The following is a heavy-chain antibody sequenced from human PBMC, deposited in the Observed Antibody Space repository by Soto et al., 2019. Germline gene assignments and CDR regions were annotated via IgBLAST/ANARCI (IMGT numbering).Heavy chain of an antibody. Sequence: GGSLRLSCAASGFTFSSYGMHWVRQAPGKGLEWVAVISYDGSNKYYADSVKGRFTISRDNSKNTLYLQMNSLRAEDTAVYYCAKDYYDSSGFDYWGQGTLVTVSS. V-gene: IGHV3-30*18. J-gene: IGHJ4*02. CDR1: GFTFSSYG. CDR2: ISYDGSNK. CDR3: AKDYYDSSGFDY. D-gene: IGHD3-22*01.